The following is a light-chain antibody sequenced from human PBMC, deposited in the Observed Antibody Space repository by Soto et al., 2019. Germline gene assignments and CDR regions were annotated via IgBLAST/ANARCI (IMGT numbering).Light chain of an antibody. J-gene: IGKJ1*01. Sequence: DLQMNQSTSTLSASVGDRVTITCRASQSISSWLAWYQQKPGKAPKLLIYKASSLESGVPSRFSGSGSGTGFTLTISSMQPDDFATYYCQQYNSYSRTFGQGTKVDIK. V-gene: IGKV1-5*03. CDR1: QSISSW. CDR2: KAS. CDR3: QQYNSYSRT.